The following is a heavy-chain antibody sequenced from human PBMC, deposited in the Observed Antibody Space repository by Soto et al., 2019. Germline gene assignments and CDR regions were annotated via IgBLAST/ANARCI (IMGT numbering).Heavy chain of an antibody. V-gene: IGHV1-18*01. CDR3: GRDVSGGIIDS. CDR1: GYTFTGYG. CDR2: ISVFNGNT. Sequence: QVQLVQSGAEVKKPGASVKVSCKTSGYTFTGYGINWVRQAPGHGLEWMGWISVFNGNTKDGQNIQDRVIMTTDTSTSTAYMALRSIRADDTAVYFCGRDVSGGIIDSWGQGTMLIVSS. D-gene: IGHD2-15*01. J-gene: IGHJ3*01.